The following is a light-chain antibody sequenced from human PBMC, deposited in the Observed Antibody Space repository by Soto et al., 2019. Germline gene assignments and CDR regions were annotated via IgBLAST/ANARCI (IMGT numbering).Light chain of an antibody. CDR1: QSVNAN. CDR2: GAS. J-gene: IGKJ1*01. Sequence: EVVMTQSPATLSVSPGERATLSCRASQSVNANLAWYQQKPGQAPRLLIHGASNRATGIPARFSGSGFGTDVILTIGCLQSEDFAVYYCQQYNTWLWTFGQGTKVEIK. V-gene: IGKV3-15*01. CDR3: QQYNTWLWT.